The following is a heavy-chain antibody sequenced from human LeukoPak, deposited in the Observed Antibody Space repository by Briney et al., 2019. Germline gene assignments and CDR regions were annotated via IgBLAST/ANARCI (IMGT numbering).Heavy chain of an antibody. CDR3: AQTDDYYDSSGPRFDY. D-gene: IGHD3-22*01. CDR2: INHSGST. J-gene: IGHJ4*02. V-gene: IGHV4-34*01. CDR1: GGSFSGNY. Sequence: SETLSLTCAVYGGSFSGNYWSWIRQPPGKGLEWIGEINHSGSTNYNPSLKSRVTISVDTSKNQFSLKLSSVTAADTAVYYCAQTDDYYDSSGPRFDYWGQGTLVTVSS.